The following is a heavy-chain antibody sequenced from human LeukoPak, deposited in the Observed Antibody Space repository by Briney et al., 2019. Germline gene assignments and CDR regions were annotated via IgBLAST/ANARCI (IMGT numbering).Heavy chain of an antibody. CDR2: IYHSGST. D-gene: IGHD2-21*01. CDR3: ARVEDCGGDCFDY. Sequence: SETLSLTCAVSGGSISSSNWWSWVRQPPGKGLEWIGEIYHSGSTNYNPSLKSRVTISVDTSRNQFSLKLSSVTAADTAVYYCARVEDCGGDCFDYWGQGTLVTVSS. CDR1: GGSISSSNW. V-gene: IGHV4-4*02. J-gene: IGHJ4*02.